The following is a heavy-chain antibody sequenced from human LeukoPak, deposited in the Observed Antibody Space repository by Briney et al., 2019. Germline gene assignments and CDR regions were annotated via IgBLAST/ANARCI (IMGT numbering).Heavy chain of an antibody. D-gene: IGHD3-3*01. CDR2: IRYDGNNE. J-gene: IGHJ4*02. V-gene: IGHV3-30*02. Sequence: PGGSLRLSCAASGFTFSSYSMNWVRQAPGKGLEWVAFIRYDGNNEYYADSVRGRFTISRDNSKNTLYLQMNSLRIEDTAVYYCARDLSKGLLYRRGMYYFDCWGQGTLVTVSS. CDR1: GFTFSSYS. CDR3: ARDLSKGLLYRRGMYYFDC.